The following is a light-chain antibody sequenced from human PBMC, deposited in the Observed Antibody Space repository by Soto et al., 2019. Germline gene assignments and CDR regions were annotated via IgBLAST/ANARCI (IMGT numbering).Light chain of an antibody. V-gene: IGKV3-20*01. J-gene: IGKJ1*01. CDR2: AAS. Sequence: ETVLTQSPATVSLSPGDRATLPCRASQSVSSNKLAWYQQKPGQAPRLLIYAASSRATGIPDRFSGSGSGTDFTLTISRVEPDDFAVYSCQQYHSSPWTFGQGTKVDIK. CDR3: QQYHSSPWT. CDR1: QSVSSNK.